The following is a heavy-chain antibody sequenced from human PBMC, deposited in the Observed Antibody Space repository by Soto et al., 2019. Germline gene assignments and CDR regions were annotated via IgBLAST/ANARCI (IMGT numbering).Heavy chain of an antibody. CDR2: ISSSSSTI. J-gene: IGHJ4*02. CDR3: AIDDYDYIWGSYRYDY. Sequence: EVQLVESGGGLVQPGGSLRLSCAASGFTFSSYSMNWVRKAPGKGLEWVSYISSSSSTIYYADSVKGRFTISRDNAKNSLYLQMNSLRAEDTAVYYCAIDDYDYIWGSYRYDYWGQGTLVTVSS. CDR1: GFTFSSYS. D-gene: IGHD3-16*02. V-gene: IGHV3-48*01.